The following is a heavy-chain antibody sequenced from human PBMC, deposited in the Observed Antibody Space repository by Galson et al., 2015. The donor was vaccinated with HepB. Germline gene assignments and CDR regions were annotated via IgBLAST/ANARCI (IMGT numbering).Heavy chain of an antibody. CDR3: ARDLTGYSSSWYDY. CDR1: GGTFSSYA. CDR2: IIPIFGTA. D-gene: IGHD6-13*01. J-gene: IGHJ4*02. V-gene: IGHV1-69*13. Sequence: SVKVSCKASGGTFSSYAISWVRQAPGQGLEWMGGIIPIFGTANYAQKFQGRVTITADESTSTAYMELSSLRSEDTAVYYCARDLTGYSSSWYDYWGQGTLVTVSS.